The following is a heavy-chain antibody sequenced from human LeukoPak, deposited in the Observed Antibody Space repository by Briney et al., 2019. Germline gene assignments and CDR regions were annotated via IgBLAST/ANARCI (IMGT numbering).Heavy chain of an antibody. CDR2: IYSGGST. V-gene: IGHV3-53*04. CDR3: ARGGTMVRGSIRYYYYGMDV. CDR1: GFTVSSNY. D-gene: IGHD3-10*01. Sequence: GGSLRLSCAASGFTVSSNYMSWVRQAPGKGLEWVSVIYSGGSTYYADSVKGQFTISRHNSKNTLYLQMNSLRAEDTAVYYCARGGTMVRGSIRYYYYGMDVWGQGTTVTVSS. J-gene: IGHJ6*02.